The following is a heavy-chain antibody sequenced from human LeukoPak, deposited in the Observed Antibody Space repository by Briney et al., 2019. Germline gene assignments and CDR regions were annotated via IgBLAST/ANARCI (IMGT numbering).Heavy chain of an antibody. CDR1: GGSVSSYY. CDR2: IYSSGTT. J-gene: IGHJ3*02. V-gene: IGHV4-59*02. D-gene: IGHD1-7*01. CDR3: ARNYVGYAFDI. Sequence: SETLSLTCTVSGGSVSSYYWSWIRQPPGKGLEWIGYIYSSGTTNYNPSLKTGVTISVDTSKNQFSLKPSSVAAADTAVYYCARNYVGYAFDIWGQGTMVTVSS.